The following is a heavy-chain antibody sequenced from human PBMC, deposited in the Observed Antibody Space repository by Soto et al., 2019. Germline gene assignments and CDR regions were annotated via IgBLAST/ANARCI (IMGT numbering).Heavy chain of an antibody. V-gene: IGHV1-18*04. D-gene: IGHD4-17*01. CDR1: GYTFTSYG. Sequence: QVQLVQSGPDLKRPGASMKVSCKASGYTFTSYGISWVRQAPGQVLEWMAWISPLKGRTQYSQKAQGRVTRSIDTSSNTAYMEMTTLRVDDTAVYYCAMDYGDRPEYFKHWGQGTLVTVS. J-gene: IGHJ1*01. CDR3: AMDYGDRPEYFKH. CDR2: ISPLKGRT.